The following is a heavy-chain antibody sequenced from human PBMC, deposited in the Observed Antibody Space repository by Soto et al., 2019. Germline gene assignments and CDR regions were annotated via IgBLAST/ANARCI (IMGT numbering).Heavy chain of an antibody. CDR3: ARARFDY. CDR1: GGSFSATY. J-gene: IGHJ4*02. CDR2: INHRGNT. Sequence: SETLSLTCAVNGGSFSATYWTWIRQPPGKGLEWIGEINHRGNTNYSPSLKNRVTISVDASNNHFSLKLTSVTAADTAIYFCARARFDYWGRGILVTVSS. V-gene: IGHV4-34*01.